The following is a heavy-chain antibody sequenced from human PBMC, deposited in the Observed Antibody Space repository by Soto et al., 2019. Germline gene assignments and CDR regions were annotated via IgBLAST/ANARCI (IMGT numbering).Heavy chain of an antibody. CDR2: ISSGSGYI. Sequence: PGGSLRLSCTFTFSMYSMNWVRQAPGKGLEWVACISSGSGYIKYAESVKGRFTISRDNAKNSLYLQMNSLRAEDTALYYCAKDMFRDRAFDYWGQGTLVTVSS. CDR3: AKDMFRDRAFDY. CDR1: TFSMYS. J-gene: IGHJ4*02. V-gene: IGHV3-21*04. D-gene: IGHD3-10*01.